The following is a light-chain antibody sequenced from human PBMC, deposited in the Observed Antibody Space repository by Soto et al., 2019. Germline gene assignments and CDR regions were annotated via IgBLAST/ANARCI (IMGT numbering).Light chain of an antibody. Sequence: QSVLTQPPSASGTPGQRVTISCSGSNSTIGSNTVNWYQQLPGTAPKLLIYYDNLRPSGVPDRISGSKSGTSASLAISGLQSADEADYYCAAWDDSLNGRVFGTGTKVTVL. CDR1: NSTIGSNT. V-gene: IGLV1-44*01. J-gene: IGLJ1*01. CDR3: AAWDDSLNGRV. CDR2: YDN.